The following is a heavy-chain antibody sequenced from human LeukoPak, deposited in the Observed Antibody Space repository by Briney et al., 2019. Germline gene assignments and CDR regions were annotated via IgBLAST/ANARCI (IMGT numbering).Heavy chain of an antibody. J-gene: IGHJ4*02. CDR2: IYPGDSDT. Sequence: SGESLEISCEGSGYIFTSYWIGWVRQVPGKGLEWMGIIYPGDSDTRYSPSFQGQVTISADKSSSTAYLKWSSLKASDTDMYYCARHTRYSSSSRVFDYWGKGTLVTVSS. D-gene: IGHD6-6*01. CDR1: GYIFTSYW. V-gene: IGHV5-51*01. CDR3: ARHTRYSSSSRVFDY.